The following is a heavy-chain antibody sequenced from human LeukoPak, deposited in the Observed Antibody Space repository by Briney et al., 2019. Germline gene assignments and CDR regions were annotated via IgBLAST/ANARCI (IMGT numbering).Heavy chain of an antibody. Sequence: ASVKVSCKASGGTFSSYAISWVRQAPGQGLEWMGWMNPNSGNTGYAQKHQGRVTMTRNTSISTAYMGLSSLRSEDTAVYYCARGPDYYGSGRQGDYYYYMDVWGKGTTVTVSS. D-gene: IGHD3-10*01. CDR3: ARGPDYYGSGRQGDYYYYMDV. CDR2: MNPNSGNT. V-gene: IGHV1-8*02. J-gene: IGHJ6*03. CDR1: GGTFSSYA.